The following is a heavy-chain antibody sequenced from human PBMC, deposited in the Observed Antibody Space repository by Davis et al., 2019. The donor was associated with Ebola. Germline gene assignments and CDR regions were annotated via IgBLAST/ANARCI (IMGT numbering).Heavy chain of an antibody. V-gene: IGHV3-15*01. CDR3: TPHHPLLWFGEADYYYGMDV. D-gene: IGHD3-10*01. CDR2: IKSKTDGGTT. Sequence: PGGSLRLSCAASGFTFSNAWMSWVRQAPGKGLEWVGRIKSKTDGGTTDYAAPVKGRFTISRDDSKNTLYLQMNSLKTEDTAVYYCTPHHPLLWFGEADYYYGMDVWGQGTTVTVSS. CDR1: GFTFSNAW. J-gene: IGHJ6*02.